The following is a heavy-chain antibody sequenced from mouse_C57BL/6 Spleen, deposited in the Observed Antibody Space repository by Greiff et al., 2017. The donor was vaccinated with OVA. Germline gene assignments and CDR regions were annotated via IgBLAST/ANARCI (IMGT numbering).Heavy chain of an antibody. CDR3: AREGLRRGAWFAY. CDR2: IDPSDSYT. Sequence: QVQLQQPGAELVMPGASVKLSCKASGYTFTSYWMHWVKQRPGQGLEWIGEIDPSDSYTNYNQKFKGKSTLTVDKSSSTAYMQLSSLTSEDSAVYYCAREGLRRGAWFAYRGQGTLVTVSA. D-gene: IGHD2-4*01. J-gene: IGHJ3*01. V-gene: IGHV1-69*01. CDR1: GYTFTSYW.